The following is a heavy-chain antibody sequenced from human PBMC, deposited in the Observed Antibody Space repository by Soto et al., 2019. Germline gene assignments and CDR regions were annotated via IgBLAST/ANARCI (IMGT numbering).Heavy chain of an antibody. J-gene: IGHJ4*02. D-gene: IGHD3-22*01. CDR3: ARRTYYYDSSGKDYFDY. CDR1: GGSLSGYS. V-gene: IGHV4-59*01. Sequence: SETLSLTCSVSGGSLSGYSWSWIRQPPGKGLEYIGYVYYRGTTNYNPSLESRVTISVDTSKNQFSLKLTSVTAADTAVYYCARRTYYYDSSGKDYFDYWGQGTLVTVSS. CDR2: VYYRGTT.